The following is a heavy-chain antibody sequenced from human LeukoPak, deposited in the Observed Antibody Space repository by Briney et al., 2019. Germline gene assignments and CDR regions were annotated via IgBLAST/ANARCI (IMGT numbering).Heavy chain of an antibody. CDR3: ARGSYGDYARFDY. Sequence: GGSLRLSCAASGFTFSSYAMHWVRQAPGKGLEWVAVISYDGSNKYYADSVKGRFTISRDNSKNTLYLQMNSLRAEDTAVYYCARGSYGDYARFDYWGQGTLVTVPS. J-gene: IGHJ4*02. D-gene: IGHD4-17*01. CDR2: ISYDGSNK. V-gene: IGHV3-30*04. CDR1: GFTFSSYA.